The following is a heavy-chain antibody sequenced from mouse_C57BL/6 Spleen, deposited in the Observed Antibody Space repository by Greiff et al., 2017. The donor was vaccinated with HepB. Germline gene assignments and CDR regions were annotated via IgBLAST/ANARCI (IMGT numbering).Heavy chain of an antibody. V-gene: IGHV1-81*01. Sequence: QVQLQQSGAELARPGASVKLSCKASGYTFTSYGISWVKQRTGQGLEWIGELYPRSGNTYSNEKFKGKATLTADKSSSTAYMELHSLTSEDSAVYFCAREETLSVDYFDYWGQGTTLTVSS. CDR2: LYPRSGNT. CDR3: AREETLSVDYFDY. J-gene: IGHJ2*01. CDR1: GYTFTSYG.